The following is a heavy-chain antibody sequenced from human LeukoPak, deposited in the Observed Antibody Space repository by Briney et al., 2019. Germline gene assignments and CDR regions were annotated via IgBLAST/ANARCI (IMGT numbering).Heavy chain of an antibody. CDR1: GFTFSNYW. CDR3: ARDLYASGSYHP. Sequence: QPGGSLRLSCAASGFTFSNYWLHWARQAPGKGLEWVSRINTDGSSTTYADSVKGRFTISKDNAKNTLYLQMNSLRAEDTAVYYCARDLYASGSYHPWGQGTLVTVSS. J-gene: IGHJ5*02. CDR2: INTDGSST. V-gene: IGHV3-74*03. D-gene: IGHD3-10*01.